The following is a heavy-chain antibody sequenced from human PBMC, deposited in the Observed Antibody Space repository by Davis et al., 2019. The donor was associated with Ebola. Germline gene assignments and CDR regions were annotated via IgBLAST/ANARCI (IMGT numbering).Heavy chain of an antibody. D-gene: IGHD3-3*01. Sequence: PGGSLRLSCAVSGASTRDHFWSWIRQPPGKGLEWIGYIDYSGRAGYSPSLRSRVTISLDTSNNKLSLKVISVTAADTAVYYCARVHRFDFWRSYGAYYYYYYMDVWGKGTTVTVSS. CDR1: GASTRDHF. V-gene: IGHV4-59*11. CDR3: ARVHRFDFWRSYGAYYYYYYMDV. CDR2: IDYSGRA. J-gene: IGHJ6*03.